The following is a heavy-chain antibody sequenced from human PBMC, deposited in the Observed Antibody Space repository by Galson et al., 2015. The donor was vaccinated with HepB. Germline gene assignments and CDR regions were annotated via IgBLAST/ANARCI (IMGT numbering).Heavy chain of an antibody. CDR3: ARGLGDSSSWFDAFDI. CDR2: INHSGST. D-gene: IGHD6-13*01. CDR1: DGSFSGNY. V-gene: IGHV4-34*01. Sequence: SETLSLTCAVHDGSFSGNYWSWIRQPPGKGLEWIGAINHSGSTNYNPSLKSRVNISLDTSKNQFSLKLSSVTAADTAVYYCARGLGDSSSWFDAFDIWGQGTMVTVSS. J-gene: IGHJ3*02.